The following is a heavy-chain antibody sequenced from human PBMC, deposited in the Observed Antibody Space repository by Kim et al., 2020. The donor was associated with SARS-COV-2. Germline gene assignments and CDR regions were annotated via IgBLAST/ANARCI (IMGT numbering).Heavy chain of an antibody. D-gene: IGHD3-22*01. J-gene: IGHJ4*01. CDR3: TGAPRLTYSGMSGYFDY. CDR2: ISYDGSNK. CDR1: GFTFSNYA. Sequence: GGSLRLSCAASGFTFSNYAMHWVRQAPGKGLEWVSVISYDGSNKYSEDAEKRLFTISGANTKNTLYLQMNILRAETTAVYYSTGAPRLTYSGMSGYFDY. V-gene: IGHV3-30*04.